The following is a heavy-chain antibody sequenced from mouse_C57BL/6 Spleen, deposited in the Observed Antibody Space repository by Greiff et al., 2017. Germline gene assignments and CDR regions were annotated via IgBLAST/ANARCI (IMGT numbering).Heavy chain of an antibody. Sequence: EVQVVESGGDLVKPGGSLKLSCAASGFTFSSYGMSWVRQTPDKRLEWVATISSGGSYTYYPDSVKGRFTISRDNAKNTLYLQMSSLKSEDTAMYYCARQGSNSSRWFAYWGQGTLVTVSA. CDR1: GFTFSSYG. D-gene: IGHD2-5*01. CDR3: ARQGSNSSRWFAY. V-gene: IGHV5-6*01. CDR2: ISSGGSYT. J-gene: IGHJ3*01.